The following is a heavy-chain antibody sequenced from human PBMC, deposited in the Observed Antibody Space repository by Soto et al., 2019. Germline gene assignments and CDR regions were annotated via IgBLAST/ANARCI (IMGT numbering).Heavy chain of an antibody. D-gene: IGHD2-15*01. CDR2: IYYSGST. CDR1: GGSISSYY. V-gene: IGHV4-59*01. CDR3: ARDPLGGCSGGSCYYYYGMDV. Sequence: SETLSLTCTVSGGSISSYYWSWIRQPPGKGLEWIGYIYYSGSTNYNPSLKSRVTISVDTSKNQFSLKLSSVTAADTAVYYCARDPLGGCSGGSCYYYYGMDVWGQGTMVTVSS. J-gene: IGHJ6*02.